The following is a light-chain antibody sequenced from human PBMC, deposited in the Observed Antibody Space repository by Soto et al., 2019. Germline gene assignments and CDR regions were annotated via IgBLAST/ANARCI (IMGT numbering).Light chain of an antibody. J-gene: IGKJ1*01. Sequence: EIVLTQSPGTLSFSPGERATLSCGASQSVSSSRLAWYRQKPGQAPRLLIYGASSRATGIPDRFSGSGSGTEFTLTISSLQSDDFATYYCQQYNSYSFGQGTKVDIK. CDR1: QSVSSSR. CDR2: GAS. V-gene: IGKV3-20*01. CDR3: QQYNSYS.